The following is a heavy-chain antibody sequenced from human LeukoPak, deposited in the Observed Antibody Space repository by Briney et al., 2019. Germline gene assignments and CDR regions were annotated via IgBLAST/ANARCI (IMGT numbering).Heavy chain of an antibody. J-gene: IGHJ5*02. CDR3: ARGRLGSGSYWKWFDP. V-gene: IGHV4-59*01. CDR1: GGSISSYY. D-gene: IGHD3-10*01. CDR2: IYYSGST. Sequence: SETLSLTCTVSGGSISSYYWSWIRQPPGEGLEWIGYIYYSGSTNYNPSLKSRVTISVDTSKNQFSLKLSSVTAADTAVYYCARGRLGSGSYWKWFDPWGQGTLVTVSS.